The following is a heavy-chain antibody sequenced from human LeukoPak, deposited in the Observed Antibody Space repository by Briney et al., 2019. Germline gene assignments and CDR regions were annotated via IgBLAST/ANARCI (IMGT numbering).Heavy chain of an antibody. J-gene: IGHJ4*02. D-gene: IGHD3-22*01. CDR2: ISFDGNQK. V-gene: IGHV3-30-3*01. Sequence: GGSLRLSCEASGFFFRSHALHWVRQAPGQGLEWLAIISFDGNQKFYADSVKGRFTISRDNSKNTLYLQMNSLRAEDTAVYYCASQFDSSGYSPLDYWGQGTLVTVSS. CDR1: GFFFRSHA. CDR3: ASQFDSSGYSPLDY.